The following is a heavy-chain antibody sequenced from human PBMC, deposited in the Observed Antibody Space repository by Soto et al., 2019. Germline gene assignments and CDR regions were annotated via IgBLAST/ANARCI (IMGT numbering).Heavy chain of an antibody. D-gene: IGHD1-26*01. Sequence: QVQLQQWGAGLLKPSETLSLTCAVYGGSFSGYYWSWIRQPPGKGLEWIGEINHSGSTNYNPSLKSRVTISVDTSKNQFSLKLSSVTAADTAVYYCARGHSHYLVGATGRNFQHWGQGTLVTVSS. CDR1: GGSFSGYY. J-gene: IGHJ1*01. CDR2: INHSGST. CDR3: ARGHSHYLVGATGRNFQH. V-gene: IGHV4-34*01.